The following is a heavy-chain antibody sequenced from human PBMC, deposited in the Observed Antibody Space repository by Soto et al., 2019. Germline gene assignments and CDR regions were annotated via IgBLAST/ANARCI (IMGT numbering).Heavy chain of an antibody. J-gene: IGHJ3*02. CDR2: IIPIVGTA. CDR1: GGTFSSYA. Sequence: QVQLVQSGAAVKKPGSSVKVSCKASGGTFSSYAISWVRQAPGQGLEWMGGIIPIVGTANYAQKFQGRVTITADESTSTGYMELSSLRSEDTAVYYCARDNPEPSCDSLGDAGDIWGQGTMVTVSS. CDR3: ARDNPEPSCDSLGDAGDI. V-gene: IGHV1-69*01. D-gene: IGHD3-22*01.